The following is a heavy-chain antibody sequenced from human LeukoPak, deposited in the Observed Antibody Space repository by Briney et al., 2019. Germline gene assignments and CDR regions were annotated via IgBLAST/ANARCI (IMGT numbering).Heavy chain of an antibody. Sequence: SETLSLTCAVYGGSFSGYYWSRIRQPPGKGLEWIGKINHSGSTNYNPSLKSRVTISVDTSKNQFSLKLSSVTAADTAVYYCARGRFIARKYCSSTSCQGYWYFDLWGRGTLVTVSS. CDR3: ARGRFIARKYCSSTSCQGYWYFDL. CDR1: GGSFSGYY. D-gene: IGHD2-2*01. CDR2: INHSGST. V-gene: IGHV4-34*01. J-gene: IGHJ2*01.